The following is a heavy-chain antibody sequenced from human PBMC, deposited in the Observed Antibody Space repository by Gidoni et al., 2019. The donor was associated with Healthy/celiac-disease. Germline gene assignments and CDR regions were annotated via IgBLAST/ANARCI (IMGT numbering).Heavy chain of an antibody. J-gene: IGHJ6*03. CDR1: GGTFSSYA. D-gene: IGHD2-2*01. CDR2: IIPIFGTA. V-gene: IGHV1-69*06. CDR3: ARVPADPRLTFAYYYYMDV. Sequence: QVQLVQSGAEVKKPGSSVKVSCKASGGTFSSYAISWVRQAPGQGLEWMGGIIPIFGTANYAQKFQGRVTITADKSTSTAYMELSSLRSEDTAVYYCARVPADPRLTFAYYYYMDVWGKGTTVTVSS.